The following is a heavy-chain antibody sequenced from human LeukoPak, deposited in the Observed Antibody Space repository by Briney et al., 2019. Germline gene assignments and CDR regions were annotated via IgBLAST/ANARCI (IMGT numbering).Heavy chain of an antibody. Sequence: QPGGSLRLSCAVSGFTFSSSWMSWVRQAPGKGLEWVANIKEDGREKYYVDSVKGRFTISRDNAKNSLYLQLNSLRVEDTAVYYCARHSSGYYWGQGTLVTVSS. V-gene: IGHV3-7*01. CDR2: IKEDGREK. CDR1: GFTFSSSW. D-gene: IGHD3-22*01. J-gene: IGHJ4*02. CDR3: ARHSSGYY.